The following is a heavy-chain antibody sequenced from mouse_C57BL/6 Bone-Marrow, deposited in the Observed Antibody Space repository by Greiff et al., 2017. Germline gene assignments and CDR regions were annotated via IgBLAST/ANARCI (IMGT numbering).Heavy chain of an antibody. CDR2: IHPNSGST. D-gene: IGHD2-2*01. J-gene: IGHJ1*03. CDR3: AGGYPWYFDG. CDR1: GYTFTSYW. V-gene: IGHV1-64*01. Sequence: QVQLQQPGAELVKPGASVKLSCKASGYTFTSYWMHWVKQRPGQGLEWIGMIHPNSGSTNYNAKFKSKATLTVDKSSSTAYMQLSSLTSEDSAVYYCAGGYPWYFDGWGTGTTVTVSS.